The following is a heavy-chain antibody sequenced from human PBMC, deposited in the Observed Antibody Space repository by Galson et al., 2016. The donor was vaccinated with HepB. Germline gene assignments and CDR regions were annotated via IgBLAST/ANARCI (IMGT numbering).Heavy chain of an antibody. J-gene: IGHJ3*02. D-gene: IGHD3-22*01. Sequence: SETLSLTCTVSGDSISSYYWSWIRQPAGKGLEWIGRIYTSGSTSGTTNYNPSLKSRVTMSVDTSKNQLSLKVTSVTAADTAVYYCAREYDTWEAWDGTDAFDIWGQGTMVTVSS. CDR2: IYTSGSTSGTT. CDR3: AREYDTWEAWDGTDAFDI. V-gene: IGHV4-4*07. CDR1: GDSISSYY.